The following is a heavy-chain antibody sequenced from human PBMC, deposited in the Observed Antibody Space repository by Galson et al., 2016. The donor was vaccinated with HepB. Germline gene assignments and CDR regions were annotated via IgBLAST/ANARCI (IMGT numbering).Heavy chain of an antibody. CDR3: AREATFDMAYSFDY. Sequence: SLRLSCAASGFTFSRFYMSWVRQAPGKGLEWVANIKGDESGKYYGDSVKGRFTVSRDNAKNSLFLQMNSLRAEDTAVYYCAREATFDMAYSFDYWGQGSLSPSPQ. D-gene: IGHD2-21*01. V-gene: IGHV3-7*01. CDR1: GFTFSRFY. CDR2: IKGDESGK. J-gene: IGHJ4*02.